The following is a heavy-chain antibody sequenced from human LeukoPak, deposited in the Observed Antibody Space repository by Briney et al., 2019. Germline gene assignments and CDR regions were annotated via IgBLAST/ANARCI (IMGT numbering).Heavy chain of an antibody. J-gene: IGHJ4*02. CDR3: AREVPVDTAMVGDY. CDR1: GFTFSSNY. CDR2: IYSGGST. Sequence: GGSLRLSCAASGFTFSSNYMSWVRQAPGKGLEWVSVIYSGGSTYYADSVKGRFTISRDNSKNTLYLQMNSLRAEDTAVYYCAREVPVDTAMVGDYWGQGTLVTVSS. D-gene: IGHD5-18*01. V-gene: IGHV3-66*01.